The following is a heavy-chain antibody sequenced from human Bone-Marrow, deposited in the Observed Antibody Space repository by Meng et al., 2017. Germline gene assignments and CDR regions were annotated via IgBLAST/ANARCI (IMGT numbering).Heavy chain of an antibody. Sequence: QARLQRRVAGLLSPSEPLSLTPAVKCGAFSVDDWGWIRQPPGKGLEWIGEINHSGSTNYNPSLKSRVTISVDTSKNQFSLKLSSVTAADTAVYYCARGRSSGWYRPEYFQHWGQGTLVTVSS. V-gene: IGHV4-34*01. CDR3: ARGRSSGWYRPEYFQH. CDR2: INHSGST. D-gene: IGHD6-19*01. CDR1: CGAFSVDD. J-gene: IGHJ1*01.